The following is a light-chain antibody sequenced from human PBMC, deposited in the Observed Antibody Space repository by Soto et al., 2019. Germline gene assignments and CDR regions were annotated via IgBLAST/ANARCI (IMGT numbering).Light chain of an antibody. CDR3: QQLNSYPTWT. CDR2: AAS. Sequence: DIQLTQSPSFLSASVGDRVTITCRASQGISSYLAWYQQKPGKAPTLLIYAASTLQSGVPSRFSGSGSGTDFTLTISSLQPEEFATYYCQQLNSYPTWTFGQGTKVEIK. J-gene: IGKJ1*01. V-gene: IGKV1-9*01. CDR1: QGISSY.